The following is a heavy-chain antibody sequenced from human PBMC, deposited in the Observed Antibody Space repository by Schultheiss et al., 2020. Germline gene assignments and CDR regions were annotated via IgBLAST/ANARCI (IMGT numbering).Heavy chain of an antibody. J-gene: IGHJ6*04. Sequence: SETLSLTCTVSGGSISSSSYYWGWIRQPPGKGLEWIGHIHYSGDTYYNPSLKSRVTMSVDTSKNQFSLKLSSVTAADTAVYYCARGDMDAFGGLLANYYYYGVDVWGEGTTVTVSS. CDR3: ARGDMDAFGGLLANYYYYGVDV. D-gene: IGHD3-16*02. V-gene: IGHV4-39*07. CDR2: IHYSGDT. CDR1: GGSISSSSYY.